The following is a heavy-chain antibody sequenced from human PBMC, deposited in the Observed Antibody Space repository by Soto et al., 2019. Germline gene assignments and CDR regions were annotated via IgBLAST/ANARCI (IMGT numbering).Heavy chain of an antibody. CDR2: IYYSGET. D-gene: IGHD3-10*01. CDR1: GDSISRYY. CDR3: ARDQGGEFLKGSGMDV. Sequence: QVQLQESGPGLVKPSETLSLTCTVSGDSISRYYWSWIRLSPGKGLEWICYIYYSGETNYNPSVKRRVTISVDRTKNQFSLKLSSVTAADTAVYYCARDQGGEFLKGSGMDVWGQGTTVTVSS. J-gene: IGHJ6*02. V-gene: IGHV4-59*01.